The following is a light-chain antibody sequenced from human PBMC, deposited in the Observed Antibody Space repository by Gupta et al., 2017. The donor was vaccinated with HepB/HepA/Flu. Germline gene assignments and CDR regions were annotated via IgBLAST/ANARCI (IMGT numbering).Light chain of an antibody. CDR3: QRIDRTPKT. CDR2: DAS. J-gene: IGKJ4*01. Sequence: IQMTQPPSSLSASVADRVTITCRASQSISSYLNCNQQKPGKTPKLLIYDASSMHSGVPSRFSDSGCGTDFTLIISRLQPEDFVTYYCQRIDRTPKTFGRGTKVEIK. CDR1: QSISSY. V-gene: IGKV1-39*01.